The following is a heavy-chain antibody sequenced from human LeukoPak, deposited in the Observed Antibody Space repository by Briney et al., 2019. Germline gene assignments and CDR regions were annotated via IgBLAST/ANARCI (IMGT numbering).Heavy chain of an antibody. J-gene: IGHJ6*03. CDR1: GFTVSSNY. Sequence: PGGSLRLSCAASGFTVSSNYMSWVRQAPGKGLEWVSAISGSGGSTYYADSVKGRFTISRDNSKNTLYLQMNSLRAEDTAVYYCAKDSWDSAAGHMDVWGKGTTVTVSS. D-gene: IGHD1-26*01. V-gene: IGHV3-23*01. CDR2: ISGSGGST. CDR3: AKDSWDSAAGHMDV.